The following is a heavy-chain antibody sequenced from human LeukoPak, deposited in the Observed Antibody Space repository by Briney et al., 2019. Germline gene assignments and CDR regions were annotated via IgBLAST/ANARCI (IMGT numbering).Heavy chain of an antibody. Sequence: GGSLRLSCAASGFTFSSYSMNWVRQAPGEGLEWVSYISSSSNTIYYADSVKGRFTISRDNAKNSLYLQMNSLRAEDTAVYYCARDLYRIVVVPHYFDYWGQGTLVIVSS. J-gene: IGHJ4*02. CDR3: ARDLYRIVVVPHYFDY. CDR2: ISSSSNTI. V-gene: IGHV3-48*01. D-gene: IGHD3-22*01. CDR1: GFTFSSYS.